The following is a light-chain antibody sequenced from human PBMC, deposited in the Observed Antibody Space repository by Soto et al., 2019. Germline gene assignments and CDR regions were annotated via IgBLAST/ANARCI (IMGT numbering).Light chain of an antibody. Sequence: QSALTQPRSVSGSPGQSVTISCTATGSDVGDSSHVSWYQLHPGKAPKLMIYEVNNRPSGVPDRVSGSKSGSTASLTISGLQAEDEAEYYCGLSPGSLTWLFGGGTKLTV. CDR1: GSDVGDSSH. V-gene: IGLV2-11*01. CDR2: EVN. J-gene: IGLJ3*02. CDR3: GLSPGSLTWL.